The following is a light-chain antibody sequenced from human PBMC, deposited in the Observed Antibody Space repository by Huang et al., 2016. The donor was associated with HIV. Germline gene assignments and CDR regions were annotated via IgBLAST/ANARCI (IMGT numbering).Light chain of an antibody. J-gene: IGKJ3*01. CDR2: GAS. Sequence: EIVLTQSPATLSVSPGERATLSCRASQSISTYLAWYQHKPAQAPRLLIYGASTRASGIPARFSGSGSGTEFTLTISSRQSEDFAVYYCQQYNNWPPEVTFGPGTKVDIK. CDR3: QQYNNWPPEVT. V-gene: IGKV3-15*01. CDR1: QSISTY.